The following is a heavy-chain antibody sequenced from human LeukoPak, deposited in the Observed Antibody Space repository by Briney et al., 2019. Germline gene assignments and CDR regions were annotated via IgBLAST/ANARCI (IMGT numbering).Heavy chain of an antibody. Sequence: ASVKVSCKASGYTFTSYGISWVRQAPGQGLEWMGWINPKSDGTKYAQNFQGRVTMTRDTSISTAHMELSRLRSDDTAVYYCARSGTDPELVVITTVVVYAFDIWGQGTMVTVSS. V-gene: IGHV1-2*02. D-gene: IGHD3-22*01. J-gene: IGHJ3*02. CDR3: ARSGTDPELVVITTVVVYAFDI. CDR1: GYTFTSYG. CDR2: INPKSDGT.